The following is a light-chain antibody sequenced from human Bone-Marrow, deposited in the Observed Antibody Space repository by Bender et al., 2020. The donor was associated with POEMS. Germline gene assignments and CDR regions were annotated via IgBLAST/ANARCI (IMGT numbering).Light chain of an antibody. CDR3: CSYADGRTLV. CDR2: ENS. Sequence: SALTQPASVSGSPGQSITISCTGASSDVGAYNLVSWYRQYPGKAPKLVIYENSKRPSGAYNRFSGSKSGNTASLTISGLQAEDEADYYCCSYADGRTLVFGGGTKLTVL. V-gene: IGLV2-23*01. J-gene: IGLJ3*02. CDR1: SSDVGAYNL.